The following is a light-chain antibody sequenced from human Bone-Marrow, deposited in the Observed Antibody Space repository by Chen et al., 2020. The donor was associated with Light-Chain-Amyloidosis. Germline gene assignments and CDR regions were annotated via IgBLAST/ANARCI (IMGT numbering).Light chain of an antibody. Sequence: QSALTQPASVSGSPGQSITISCTGTSSDVGGDNHVSWYQQHPDKAPKRMIYEVTNRPSWFPDRFSGSKSDNTASRTISGLQTEDEADYFCSSYTITNTLVFGSGTRVTVL. V-gene: IGLV2-14*01. J-gene: IGLJ1*01. CDR3: SSYTITNTLV. CDR1: SSDVGGDNH. CDR2: EVT.